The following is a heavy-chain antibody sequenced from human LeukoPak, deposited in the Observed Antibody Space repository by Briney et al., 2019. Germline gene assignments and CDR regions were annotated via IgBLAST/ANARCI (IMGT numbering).Heavy chain of an antibody. CDR2: VYHSGST. CDR1: GVSFSNYY. CDR3: ARGGAVNGFDV. J-gene: IGHJ3*01. Sequence: SETLSLTCVVYGVSFSNYYWSWLRQTPGKGLEWIGEVYHSGSTDYNPSLKSRVTISIDTSKNHFSLKLSSLTAADTAVYYCARGGAVNGFDVWGQGTRVTVSS. D-gene: IGHD6-19*01. V-gene: IGHV4-34*01.